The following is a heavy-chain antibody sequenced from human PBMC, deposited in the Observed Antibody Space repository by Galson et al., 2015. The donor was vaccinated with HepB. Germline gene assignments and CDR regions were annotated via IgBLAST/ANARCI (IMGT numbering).Heavy chain of an antibody. V-gene: IGHV1-69*06. CDR2: IIPIFGTA. CDR3: ARSIPYDSSGYYSGGYGMDV. Sequence: SVKVSCKASGGTFSSYAISWVRQAPGQGLEWMGGIIPIFGTANYAQKFQGRVTITADKSTSTAYMELSSLRSEDTAVYYCARSIPYDSSGYYSGGYGMDVWGQGTTVTVSS. D-gene: IGHD3-22*01. J-gene: IGHJ6*02. CDR1: GGTFSSYA.